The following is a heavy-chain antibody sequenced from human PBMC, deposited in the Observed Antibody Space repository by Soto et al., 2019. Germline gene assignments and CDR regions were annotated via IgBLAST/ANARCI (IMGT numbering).Heavy chain of an antibody. Sequence: EVQLVESGGGLVKPGGSLRLSCAASGFTFSSYSMNWVRQAPGKGLEWVSSISSSGSTIYYADSVKGRFTISRDNAKNSLYLQMNSLRAEDTAVYYCARVVYYDILTGPGYYYGMDVWGQGTTVTVSS. CDR3: ARVVYYDILTGPGYYYGMDV. D-gene: IGHD3-9*01. CDR2: ISSSGSTI. V-gene: IGHV3-21*04. CDR1: GFTFSSYS. J-gene: IGHJ6*02.